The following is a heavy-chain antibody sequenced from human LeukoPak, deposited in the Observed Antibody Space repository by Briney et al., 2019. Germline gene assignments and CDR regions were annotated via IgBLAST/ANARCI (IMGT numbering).Heavy chain of an antibody. CDR2: IKQDGSEK. CDR3: VRDREWKSLDD. J-gene: IGHJ4*02. D-gene: IGHD1-1*01. CDR1: GFTFRSSW. Sequence: GGSLRLSCAVSGFTFRSSWMSWVRQAPGKGLEGVANIKQDGSEKYYVDSVKGRFTISRDNAKNSLYLQMNSLRADDTAVYYCVRDREWKSLDDWGQGTLVTVSS. V-gene: IGHV3-7*01.